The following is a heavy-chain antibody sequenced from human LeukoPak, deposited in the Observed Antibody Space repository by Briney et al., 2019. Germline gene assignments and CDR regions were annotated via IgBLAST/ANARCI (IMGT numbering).Heavy chain of an antibody. Sequence: PSETLSLICTVSGGSISSSSYYWGWIRQPPGKGLEWIGNIYHSGNTYYNSSLKSRVTISVDTSKNQFSLRLTSVTAADTAVYYCARDKGQYGSGTRGFTWFDPWGQGTLVTVSS. V-gene: IGHV4-39*07. J-gene: IGHJ5*02. CDR3: ARDKGQYGSGTRGFTWFDP. D-gene: IGHD3-10*01. CDR2: IYHSGNT. CDR1: GGSISSSSYY.